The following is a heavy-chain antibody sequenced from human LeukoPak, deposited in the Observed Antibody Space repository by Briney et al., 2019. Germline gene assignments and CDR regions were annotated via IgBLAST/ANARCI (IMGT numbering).Heavy chain of an antibody. D-gene: IGHD3-3*01. CDR1: GYTFTSYY. J-gene: IGHJ4*02. V-gene: IGHV1-46*01. Sequence: ASVTVSCKSSGYTFTSYYMHWLRQAPGQGLEWVGIINPSGGSTSYAHKLQGRVIMTRDTSTSTVYMELSSLRSEDTAVYYCARVYPGDFWSGYPPVDYWGQGTLVTVSS. CDR2: INPSGGST. CDR3: ARVYPGDFWSGYPPVDY.